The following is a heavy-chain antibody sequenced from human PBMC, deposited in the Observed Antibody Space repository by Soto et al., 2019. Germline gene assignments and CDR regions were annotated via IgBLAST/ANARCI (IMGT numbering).Heavy chain of an antibody. J-gene: IGHJ3*02. Sequence: PSETLSLTCAVSGGSISSSNWWSWVRQPPGKGLEWIGEIYHSGSTNYSPSFQGQVTISADKSISTAYLQWSSLKASDTAMYYCARWEPNYDSSGYYPYDAFDIWGQGTMVTVSS. CDR2: IYHSGST. CDR3: ARWEPNYDSSGYYPYDAFDI. V-gene: IGHV4-4*02. CDR1: GGSISSSNW. D-gene: IGHD3-22*01.